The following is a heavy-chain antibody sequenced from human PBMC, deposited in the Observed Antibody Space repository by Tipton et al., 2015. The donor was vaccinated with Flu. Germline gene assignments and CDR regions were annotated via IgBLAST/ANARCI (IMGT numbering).Heavy chain of an antibody. D-gene: IGHD3-16*01. CDR3: SRGGLWDPADSY. CDR1: GFNLGDYA. V-gene: IGHV3-49*04. J-gene: IGHJ4*02. CDR2: IRNKAYGETT. Sequence: RSLRLSCIVSGFNLGDYAMSWVRQAPGKGLEWVGYIRNKAYGETTEYAASVRGRFSISRDDSKSIAYLQMNSLKTEDTAVYFCSRGGLWDPADSYWGQGTLVTVSS.